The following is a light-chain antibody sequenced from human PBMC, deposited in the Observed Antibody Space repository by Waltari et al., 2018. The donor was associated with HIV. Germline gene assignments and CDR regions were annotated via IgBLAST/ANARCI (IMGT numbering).Light chain of an antibody. CDR3: QHSYISPWT. V-gene: IGKV1-39*01. J-gene: IGKJ1*01. Sequence: DIQLTQSPSSLSASVGDRVTITCRASQTVRIYLNWYQQKPGKAPHLLVYAASTLHTGVPSRFSGSGSETYFTLTINSLQPDDFATYFCQHSYISPWTFGQGTKVE. CDR1: QTVRIY. CDR2: AAS.